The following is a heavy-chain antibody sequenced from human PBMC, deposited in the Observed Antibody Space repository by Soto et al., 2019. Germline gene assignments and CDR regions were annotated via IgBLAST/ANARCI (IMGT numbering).Heavy chain of an antibody. Sequence: PGESLKISCKGSGYSFTSYWIGWVRQMPGKGLEWMGIIYPGDSDTRYSPSFQGQVTISADKSISTAYLQWSSLKASDTAMYYCARSTQRGFWSGYRLDYWGQGTLVTVSS. CDR3: ARSTQRGFWSGYRLDY. J-gene: IGHJ4*02. V-gene: IGHV5-51*01. CDR1: GYSFTSYW. D-gene: IGHD3-3*01. CDR2: IYPGDSDT.